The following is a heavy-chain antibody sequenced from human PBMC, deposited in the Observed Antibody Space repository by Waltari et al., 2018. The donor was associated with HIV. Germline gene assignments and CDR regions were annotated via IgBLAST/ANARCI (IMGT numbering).Heavy chain of an antibody. CDR2: ISSKAYAGTT. Sequence: EVQLVESGGGLVQQGRSLRLHCTTSGFTLGAFVIRWFRQASGKGLEWVGFISSKAYAGTTEYAASVKGRFTISRDDSKSIAYLQMNSLKTEDTAAYYCTRVWLGYNSYYGMDVWGQGTTVTVSS. V-gene: IGHV3-49*03. CDR1: GFTLGAFV. CDR3: TRVWLGYNSYYGMDV. D-gene: IGHD5-12*01. J-gene: IGHJ6*02.